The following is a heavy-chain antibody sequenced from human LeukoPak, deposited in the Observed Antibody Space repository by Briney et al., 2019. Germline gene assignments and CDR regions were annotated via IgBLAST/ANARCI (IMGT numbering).Heavy chain of an antibody. Sequence: SETLSLTCAVYGGSFGGYYWSWIRQPPGKGLEWIGEINDSGSSNYIPSLKSRVTISADTSQNQFSLKLSSVTAADTAVYYCASRKLGNDYWGQGTLVTVSS. CDR1: GGSFGGYY. V-gene: IGHV4-34*01. CDR2: INDSGSS. D-gene: IGHD7-27*01. CDR3: ASRKLGNDY. J-gene: IGHJ4*02.